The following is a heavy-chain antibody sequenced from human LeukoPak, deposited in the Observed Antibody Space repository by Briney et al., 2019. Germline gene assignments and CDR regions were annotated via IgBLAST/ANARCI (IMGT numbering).Heavy chain of an antibody. CDR1: GGSISSYY. V-gene: IGHV4-59*08. D-gene: IGHD3-10*01. CDR3: ARHIPAMVQGYYGMDV. CDR2: IYYSGST. J-gene: IGHJ6*02. Sequence: PSETLSLTCTVSGGSISSYYWSWIRQPPGKGLEWIGYIYYSGSTNYNPSLKSRVTISVDTSKNQFSLKLSSVTAADTAVYYCARHIPAMVQGYYGMDVWGQGTTVTVSS.